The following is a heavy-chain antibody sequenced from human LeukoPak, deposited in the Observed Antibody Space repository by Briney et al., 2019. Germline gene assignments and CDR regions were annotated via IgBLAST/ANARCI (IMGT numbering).Heavy chain of an antibody. D-gene: IGHD3-10*01. V-gene: IGHV3-9*01. CDR3: GRGGSGSHSYYYYGMDV. Sequence: GGSLRLSCAASGFTFDDSAMHWVRQAPGKGLEWVSGISWNSGSIGYADSVKGRFTISRDNAKNSLYLQMNSLRAEDTALYYCGRGGSGSHSYYYYGMDVWGQGTTVIVSS. CDR2: ISWNSGSI. CDR1: GFTFDDSA. J-gene: IGHJ6*02.